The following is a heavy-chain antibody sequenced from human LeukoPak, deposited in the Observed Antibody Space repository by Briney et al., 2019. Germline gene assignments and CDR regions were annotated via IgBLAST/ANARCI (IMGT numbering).Heavy chain of an antibody. Sequence: PGGSLRLSCAASGLTFSNFPMHWVRQAPGKGLEWVAFIRYDGSNKYYADSVKGRFTISRDNSKNTLYLQMNSLRAEDTAVYYCAKEPYYYDSSRPGSYYYMDVWGKGTTVTVSS. D-gene: IGHD3-22*01. CDR2: IRYDGSNK. V-gene: IGHV3-30*02. CDR3: AKEPYYYDSSRPGSYYYMDV. J-gene: IGHJ6*03. CDR1: GLTFSNFP.